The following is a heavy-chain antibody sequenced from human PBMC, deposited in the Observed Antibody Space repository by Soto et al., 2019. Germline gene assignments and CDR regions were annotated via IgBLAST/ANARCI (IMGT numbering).Heavy chain of an antibody. CDR2: ISWNSGSR. J-gene: IGHJ4*02. CDR3: AKEIVFRGVNSFYSFDY. D-gene: IGHD3-10*01. V-gene: IGHV3-9*01. Sequence: GGSLRLSCGASGLTFDDYAMHWVRQAPGKGLEWVSGISWNSGSRGYADSVKGRFTVSRDNAKNSLYLQMNSLRAEDTAFYYCAKEIVFRGVNSFYSFDYWGQGTLVTVSS. CDR1: GLTFDDYA.